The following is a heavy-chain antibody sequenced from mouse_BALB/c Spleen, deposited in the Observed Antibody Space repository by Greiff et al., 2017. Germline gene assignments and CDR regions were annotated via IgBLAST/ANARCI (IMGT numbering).Heavy chain of an antibody. D-gene: IGHD3-2*01. CDR2: ISSGGSYT. V-gene: IGHV5-9-4*01. CDR3: ARDRRDSSGSYYFDY. Sequence: EVKLQESGGGLVKPGGSLKLSCAASGFTFSSYAMSWVRQSPEKRLEWVAEISSGGSYTYYPDTVTGRFTISRDNAKNTLYLEMSSLRSEDTAMYYCARDRRDSSGSYYFDYWGQGTTLTVSS. CDR1: GFTFSSYA. J-gene: IGHJ2*01.